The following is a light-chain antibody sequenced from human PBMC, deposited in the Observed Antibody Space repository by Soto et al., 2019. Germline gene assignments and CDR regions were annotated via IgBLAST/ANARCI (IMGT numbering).Light chain of an antibody. CDR2: GAS. V-gene: IGKV3-15*01. Sequence: EIVMTQSPATLSVSPGERATLSCRASQSVSSNLAWYQQKPGQAPRLLIYGASTRATGIPARFSGSGSGTDFTLTIRSLQSEDLAVYYCQQNNNWPPYTLGQGTKLEIK. CDR3: QQNNNWPPYT. J-gene: IGKJ2*01. CDR1: QSVSSN.